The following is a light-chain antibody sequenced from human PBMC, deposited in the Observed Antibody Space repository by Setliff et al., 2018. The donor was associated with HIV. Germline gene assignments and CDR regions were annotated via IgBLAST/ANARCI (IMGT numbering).Light chain of an antibody. Sequence: QSALTQPASVSGSPGQSITISCTGTSSDVGTYNAVYWYQQHPGKAPKLMIYDVSTRPSGVSNRFSGSKSGNTASLTISGLQTKDEADYYCSSYTSSSTDVFGTGTKVTVL. V-gene: IGLV2-14*01. CDR1: SSDVGTYNA. CDR2: DVS. J-gene: IGLJ1*01. CDR3: SSYTSSSTDV.